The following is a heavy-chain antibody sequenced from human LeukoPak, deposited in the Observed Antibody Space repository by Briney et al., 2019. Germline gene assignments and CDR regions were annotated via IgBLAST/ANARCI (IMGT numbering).Heavy chain of an antibody. CDR2: IYYSGST. CDR1: GGSISSSTYY. D-gene: IGHD1-26*01. Sequence: SETLSLTCTVSGGSISSSTYYWGWIRQPPGKGLEWIGSIYYSGSTYYNPSLKSRVTISVDTSKNQFSLKLSSVTAADTAVYYCAREPTSGSYHHDAFDIWAKGQWSPSLQ. CDR3: AREPTSGSYHHDAFDI. V-gene: IGHV4-39*07. J-gene: IGHJ3*02.